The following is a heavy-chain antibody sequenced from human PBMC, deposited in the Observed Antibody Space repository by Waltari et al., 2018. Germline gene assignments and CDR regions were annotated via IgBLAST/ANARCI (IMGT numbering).Heavy chain of an antibody. CDR1: GDSLSSYY. CDR2: VYSRGTT. Sequence: QVQLQESGPGLVKPSQTLSLTCTVSGDSLSSYYWNWIRQPAGKGLEWIGRVYSRGTTNYNPSLKSRVTMSVDTSKNHFSLNLTSVTAADTGVYFYARGRSHWGSLNWFDSWGPGTLVTVSS. CDR3: ARGRSHWGSLNWFDS. J-gene: IGHJ5*01. D-gene: IGHD3-16*01. V-gene: IGHV4-4*07.